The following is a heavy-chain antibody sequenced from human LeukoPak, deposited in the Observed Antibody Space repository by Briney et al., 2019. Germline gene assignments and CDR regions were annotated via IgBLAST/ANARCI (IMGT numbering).Heavy chain of an antibody. CDR2: ISGSGGST. J-gene: IGHJ4*02. Sequence: PGGSLRLSCAASGFTFSSYAMSWVRQAPGKGLEWVSAISGSGGSTYYADSVKGRFTISRDNSKNTLYLQMNSLRAEDTAVYYCARALVGATEYYFDYWGQGTLVTVSS. CDR1: GFTFSSYA. D-gene: IGHD1-26*01. V-gene: IGHV3-23*01. CDR3: ARALVGATEYYFDY.